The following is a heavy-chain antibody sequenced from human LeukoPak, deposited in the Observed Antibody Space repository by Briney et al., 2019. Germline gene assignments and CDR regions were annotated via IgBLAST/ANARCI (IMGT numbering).Heavy chain of an antibody. CDR1: GGSFSGYY. D-gene: IGHD3-22*01. V-gene: IGHV4-59*01. J-gene: IGHJ4*02. CDR2: IYYSGST. CDR3: AGAYYYDSSGSNFDY. Sequence: SETLSLTCAVYGGSFSGYYWSWIRQPPGKGLEWIGYIYYSGSTNYNPSLKSRVTISVDTSKNQFSLKLSSVTAADTAVYYCAGAYYYDSSGSNFDYWGQGTLVTVSS.